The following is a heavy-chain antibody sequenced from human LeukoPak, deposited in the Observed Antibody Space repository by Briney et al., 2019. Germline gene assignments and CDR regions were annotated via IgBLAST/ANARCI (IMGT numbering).Heavy chain of an antibody. J-gene: IGHJ4*02. CDR2: IYTSGST. Sequence: SETLSLTCTVSGGSISSYYWSWIQQPAGKGLEWIGRIYTSGSTNYNPSLKSRVTMSVDTSKNQFSLKLSSVTAADTAVYYCARDAPLGYCSGGSCPNGLDYWGQGTLVTVSS. D-gene: IGHD2-15*01. V-gene: IGHV4-4*07. CDR1: GGSISSYY. CDR3: ARDAPLGYCSGGSCPNGLDY.